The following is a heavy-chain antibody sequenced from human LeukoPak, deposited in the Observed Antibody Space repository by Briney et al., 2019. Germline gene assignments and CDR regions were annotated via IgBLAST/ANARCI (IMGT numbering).Heavy chain of an antibody. CDR2: INHSGST. Sequence: SETLSLTCAVSGGSISNYYWSWIRQPPGKGLEWIGEINHSGSTNNNPSLKSRVTISVDTSKNQFSLKLSSVTAADTAVYYCAGMSIAVAGDYYYYYGMDVWGQGTTVTVSS. CDR1: GGSISNYY. V-gene: IGHV4-34*01. D-gene: IGHD6-19*01. CDR3: AGMSIAVAGDYYYYYGMDV. J-gene: IGHJ6*02.